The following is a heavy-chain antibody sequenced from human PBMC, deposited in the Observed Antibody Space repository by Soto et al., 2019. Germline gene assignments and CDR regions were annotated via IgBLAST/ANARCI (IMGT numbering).Heavy chain of an antibody. J-gene: IGHJ6*02. CDR1: GFTFSSYA. D-gene: IGHD1-26*01. CDR2: ISYDGSNK. V-gene: IGHV3-30-3*01. CDR3: ARDRSGGNARRSSTGMDV. Sequence: QVQLVESGGGMVQPGRSLRLSCAASGFTFSSYAMHWVRQAPGKGLEWVAVISYDGSNKYYADSVKGRFTISRDNSKNTLYLQMNSLRAEDTAVYYCARDRSGGNARRSSTGMDVLGQGTTVTVSS.